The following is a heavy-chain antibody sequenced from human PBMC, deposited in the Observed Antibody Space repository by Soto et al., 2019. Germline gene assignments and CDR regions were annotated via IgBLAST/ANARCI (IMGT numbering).Heavy chain of an antibody. CDR1: GYKFTDYW. V-gene: IGHV5-51*01. CDR3: ARHTEGVDTAVAKISLDY. Sequence: EVQLVQSGAEVKKPGESLQISCKGSGYKFTDYWIGWVRQMPGKGLEWMGIIYPYDSDTRYSPSFQGQVTMSADKSIGAAYLQWSSLKASDTAMYYCARHTEGVDTAVAKISLDYWGQGTLVNVSS. D-gene: IGHD5-18*01. J-gene: IGHJ4*02. CDR2: IYPYDSDT.